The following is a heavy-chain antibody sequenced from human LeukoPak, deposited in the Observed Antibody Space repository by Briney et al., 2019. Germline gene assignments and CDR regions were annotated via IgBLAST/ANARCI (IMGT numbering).Heavy chain of an antibody. J-gene: IGHJ4*02. D-gene: IGHD1-26*01. CDR3: ARDRVGATANFDY. CDR2: ISAYNGNT. Sequence: ASVKVSCKASGYTFTGYYIHWVRQAPGQGLEWMGWISAYNGNTNYAQKLQGRVTMTTDTSTSTAYMELRSLRSDDTAVYYCARDRVGATANFDYWGQGTLVTVSS. V-gene: IGHV1-18*04. CDR1: GYTFTGYY.